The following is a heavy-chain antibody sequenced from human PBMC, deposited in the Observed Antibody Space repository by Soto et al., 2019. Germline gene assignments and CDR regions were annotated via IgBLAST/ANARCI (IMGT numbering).Heavy chain of an antibody. CDR3: ARMVYYYDSSGLGFDY. Sequence: SGPTLVNPTQTLTLTCTFSGFSLSTSGMCVSWIRQPPGKALEWLALIDWDDDKYYSTSLKTRLTISKDTSKNQVVLTMTNMDPVDTAMYYCARMVYYYDSSGLGFDYWGQGTLVTVSS. D-gene: IGHD3-22*01. CDR1: GFSLSTSGMC. V-gene: IGHV2-70*01. CDR2: IDWDDDK. J-gene: IGHJ4*02.